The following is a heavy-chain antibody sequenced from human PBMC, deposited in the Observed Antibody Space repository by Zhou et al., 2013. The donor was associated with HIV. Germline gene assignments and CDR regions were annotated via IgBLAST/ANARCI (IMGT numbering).Heavy chain of an antibody. V-gene: IGHV1-69*05. J-gene: IGHJ3*02. CDR2: IIPRFGTT. Sequence: QVQVVQSGAEVKKPGSSVKVSCEASGGTFISYAISWVRQAPGQGLQWMGGIIPRFGTTNYAQKFQGRVTITTDESTSTVYMELSSPRSEDTALYYCGRGPYYSDTPGGPLDIWGQGTWVTISS. CDR1: GGTFISYA. CDR3: GRGPYYSDTPGGPLDI. D-gene: IGHD2-15*01.